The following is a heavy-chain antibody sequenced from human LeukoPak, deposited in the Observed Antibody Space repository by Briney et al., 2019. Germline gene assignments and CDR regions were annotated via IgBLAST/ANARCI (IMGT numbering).Heavy chain of an antibody. CDR1: GGSFSGYY. D-gene: IGHD3-9*01. V-gene: IGHV4-34*01. CDR3: ARAVYYDILTGSLDY. CDR2: INHSGST. Sequence: SETLSLTCAVYGGSFSGYYWSWSRQPPGKGLEWIGEINHSGSTNYNPSLKSRVTISVDTSKNQFSLKLSSVTAADTAVYYCARAVYYDILTGSLDYWGQGTLVTVSS. J-gene: IGHJ4*02.